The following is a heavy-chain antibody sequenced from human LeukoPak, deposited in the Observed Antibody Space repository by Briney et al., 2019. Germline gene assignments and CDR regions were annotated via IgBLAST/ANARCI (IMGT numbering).Heavy chain of an antibody. CDR2: IRYDGSKT. CDR3: AWDGSSGYYGG. D-gene: IGHD3-22*01. V-gene: IGHV3-30*02. Sequence: GGSLRLSCAASGVSFSSYGMHWVRQAPGKGPEWVAFIRYDGSKTYYADSVKGRFTISRDNSKNTLYLQMNSLRVEDTAVYYCAWDGSSGYYGGWGQGTLVTVSS. J-gene: IGHJ4*02. CDR1: GVSFSSYG.